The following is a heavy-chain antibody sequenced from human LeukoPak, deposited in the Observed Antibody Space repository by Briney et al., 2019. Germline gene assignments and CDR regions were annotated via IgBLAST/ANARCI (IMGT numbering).Heavy chain of an antibody. CDR3: ARQRGSYSNIYFDY. Sequence: GESLKISCVGSGGSFTKFWIGWERQMPGKGLELMGIIYPADSDTRYSPSFQGQVTISADKSISTAYLQWSRLKTSDTAMYYCARQRGSYSNIYFDYWGQGTLVTVSS. CDR1: GGSFTKFW. D-gene: IGHD1-26*01. CDR2: IYPADSDT. J-gene: IGHJ4*02. V-gene: IGHV5-51*01.